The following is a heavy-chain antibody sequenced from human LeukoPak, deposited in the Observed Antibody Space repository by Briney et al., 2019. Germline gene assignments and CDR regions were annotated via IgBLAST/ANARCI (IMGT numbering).Heavy chain of an antibody. V-gene: IGHV3-30*02. J-gene: IGHJ6*03. Sequence: GGSLRLSCAASGFTFSSYGMHWVRQAPGKGLEWVAFIRYDGSNKYYADSVKGRFTISRDNSKNTLYLQMNSLRAEDTAVYYCAKGAYYYYYMDVWGKGTTVTISS. CDR1: GFTFSSYG. CDR3: AKGAYYYYYMDV. CDR2: IRYDGSNK.